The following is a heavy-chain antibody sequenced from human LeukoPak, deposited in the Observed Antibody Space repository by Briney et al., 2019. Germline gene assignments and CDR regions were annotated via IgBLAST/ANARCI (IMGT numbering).Heavy chain of an antibody. CDR3: AKDWNYYGSGSYYDSWGY. J-gene: IGHJ4*02. V-gene: IGHV3-30*04. CDR2: ISYDGSNK. D-gene: IGHD3-10*01. CDR1: GFTFSGSA. Sequence: GGSLRLSCAASGFTFSGSALHWVRQAPGKGLEWVAVISYDGSNKYYADSVKGRFTIFRDNSKNTLYLQMNSLRPEDTAVYYCAKDWNYYGSGSYYDSWGYWGQGTLVTVSS.